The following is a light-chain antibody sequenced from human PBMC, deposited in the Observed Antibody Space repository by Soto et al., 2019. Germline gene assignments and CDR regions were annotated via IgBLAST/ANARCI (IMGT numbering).Light chain of an antibody. CDR1: SSDVGGYNS. CDR2: DVI. J-gene: IGLJ7*01. V-gene: IGLV2-14*03. CDR3: SSYTSISASVI. Sequence: QSVLTQPASVSGSPGQSITISCTGSSSDVGGYNSVSWYQQHPGTVPKLVIYDVINRPSGISNRFSGSKSGNTASLTISGLQAEDEAHYYCSSYTSISASVIFGGGTQLTVL.